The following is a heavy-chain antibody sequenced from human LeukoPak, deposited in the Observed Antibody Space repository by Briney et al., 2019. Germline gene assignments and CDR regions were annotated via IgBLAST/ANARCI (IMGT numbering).Heavy chain of an antibody. CDR3: ARDLVAVDACTAMGFLLYYGMDV. Sequence: ASVKVSCKASGYTFTSYYMHWVRQAPGQGLEWMGIINPSGGSTSYAQKFQGRVTMTRDTSTSTVYMELSSLRSEDTAMYYCARDLVAVDACTAMGFLLYYGMDVWGQGTTVTVSS. CDR2: INPSGGST. CDR1: GYTFTSYY. V-gene: IGHV1-46*01. J-gene: IGHJ6*02. D-gene: IGHD5-18*01.